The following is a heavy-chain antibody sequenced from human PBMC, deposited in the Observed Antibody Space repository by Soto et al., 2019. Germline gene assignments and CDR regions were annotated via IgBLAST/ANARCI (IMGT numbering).Heavy chain of an antibody. J-gene: IGHJ5*02. Sequence: PSETLSLTCAVSGGSISSSNWWSWVRQPPGKGLEWIGEIYHSGSTNYNPSLKSRVTISVDKSKNQFSLKLSSVTAADTAVYYCARLNYYDSSGYYYNWYDPWGQGTLVTVSS. V-gene: IGHV4-4*02. CDR3: ARLNYYDSSGYYYNWYDP. D-gene: IGHD3-22*01. CDR1: GGSISSSNW. CDR2: IYHSGST.